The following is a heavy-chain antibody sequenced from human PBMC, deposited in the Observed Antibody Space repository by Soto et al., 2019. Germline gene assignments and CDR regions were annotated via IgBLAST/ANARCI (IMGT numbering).Heavy chain of an antibody. D-gene: IGHD3-22*01. CDR1: GFTFSKAW. J-gene: IGHJ4*02. V-gene: IGHV3-15*05. CDR3: TTERRYYYDSGGY. Sequence: GGSLRLSCAASGFTFSKAWMSWVRQAPGKGLEWVGHIKSKIDGGGTDYAAPVKGRFSISRDDSKTTLFLQMNNLEIEDTALYYCTTERRYYYDSGGYWGQGTLVTVS. CDR2: IKSKIDGGGT.